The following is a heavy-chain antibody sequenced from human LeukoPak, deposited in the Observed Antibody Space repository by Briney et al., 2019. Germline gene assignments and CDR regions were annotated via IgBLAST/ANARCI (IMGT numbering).Heavy chain of an antibody. Sequence: GGSLRLSCAASGFTFRTYWMHWVRQTPGQGLVWVSRINSDGSTTNYADSVKGRFTVSRDNAQNTLYLQMSSLRAEDTAVNYCARAGNYYFEYWGQGALVTVSS. CDR2: INSDGSTT. J-gene: IGHJ4*02. V-gene: IGHV3-74*01. CDR3: ARAGNYYFEY. D-gene: IGHD3-10*01. CDR1: GFTFRTYW.